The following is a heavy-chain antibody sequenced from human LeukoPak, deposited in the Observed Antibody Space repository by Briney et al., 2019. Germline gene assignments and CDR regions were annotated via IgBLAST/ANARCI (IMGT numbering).Heavy chain of an antibody. D-gene: IGHD3-22*01. Sequence: ASVKVSCKASGYTFTSYGISWVRQAPGQGLEWMGWISAYNGNTNYAQKLQGRVTMTTDTSTSTAYMELRSLRSDVTAVYYCARVPYYDSSGYYPNFDYWGQGTLVTVSS. CDR2: ISAYNGNT. CDR3: ARVPYYDSSGYYPNFDY. V-gene: IGHV1-18*01. J-gene: IGHJ4*02. CDR1: GYTFTSYG.